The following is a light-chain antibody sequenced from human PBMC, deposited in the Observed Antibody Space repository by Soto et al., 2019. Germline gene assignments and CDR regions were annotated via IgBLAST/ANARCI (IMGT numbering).Light chain of an antibody. Sequence: DIQMTQSPSTLSASVGDRVTITCRASQNIRSWLAWYQQKPGKAPELLIYSASGLESGVPSRFSGSGSGTEFPLTISILQPDDLATYYCQEYNGNSGLTFGGGTKVEIK. J-gene: IGKJ4*01. CDR3: QEYNGNSGLT. CDR1: QNIRSW. V-gene: IGKV1-5*03. CDR2: SAS.